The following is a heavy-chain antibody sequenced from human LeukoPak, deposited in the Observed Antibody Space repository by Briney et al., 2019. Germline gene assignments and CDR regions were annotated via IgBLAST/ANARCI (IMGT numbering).Heavy chain of an antibody. Sequence: SETLSLTCAVYGGSFSGYYWSWIRQPPGKGLEWLGEINHSGSTNYNPSLKSRVTISVDTSKNQFSLKLSSVTAADTAVYYCARTLRFLEWFNAFDIWGQGTMVTVSS. CDR3: ARTLRFLEWFNAFDI. CDR2: INHSGST. V-gene: IGHV4-34*01. D-gene: IGHD3-3*01. CDR1: GGSFSGYY. J-gene: IGHJ3*02.